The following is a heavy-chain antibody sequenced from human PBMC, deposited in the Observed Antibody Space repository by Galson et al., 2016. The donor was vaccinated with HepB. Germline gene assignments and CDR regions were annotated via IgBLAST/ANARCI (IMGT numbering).Heavy chain of an antibody. CDR1: GFTFSSYG. CDR3: ARGGGKPGISYGLDV. J-gene: IGHJ6*02. Sequence: SLRLSCAASGFTFSSYGMHWVRQAPGKGLEWVSRINSDGGSKDYADSVTGRFTISRDNAKNTLYLQMNSLRDEDTAVYFCARGGGKPGISYGLDVWGQGTTVTVSS. D-gene: IGHD3-10*01. CDR2: INSDGGSK. V-gene: IGHV3-74*01.